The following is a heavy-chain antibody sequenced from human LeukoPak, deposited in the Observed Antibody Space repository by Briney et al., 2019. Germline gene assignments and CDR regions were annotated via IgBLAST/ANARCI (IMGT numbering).Heavy chain of an antibody. CDR2: ISSSSSTI. CDR1: GFTFSSYS. V-gene: IGHV3-48*01. J-gene: IGHJ5*02. CDR3: AKIPGYNWNYVDRFDP. Sequence: GGSLRLSCAASGFTFSSYSMNWVRQAPGKGLEWVSYISSSSSTIYYADSVKGRFTISRDNPKNTLYLQMNSLRAEDTAVYYCAKIPGYNWNYVDRFDPWGQGTLVTVSS. D-gene: IGHD1-7*01.